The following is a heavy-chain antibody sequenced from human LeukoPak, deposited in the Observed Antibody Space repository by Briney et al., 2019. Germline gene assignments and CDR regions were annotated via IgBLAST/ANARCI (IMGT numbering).Heavy chain of an antibody. CDR3: ARNGVYFGWLLAYFAY. Sequence: GGSLRLSCTASGFTSSSYWMSWVRQAPGKGLEWVANIKQDGSGKYYVDSVKGRFTISRDNAKNSLYLQMNSLRAEDTAVYFCARNGVYFGWLLAYFAYWGQGTLVTVSS. CDR1: GFTSSSYW. CDR2: IKQDGSGK. D-gene: IGHD3-9*01. V-gene: IGHV3-7*03. J-gene: IGHJ4*02.